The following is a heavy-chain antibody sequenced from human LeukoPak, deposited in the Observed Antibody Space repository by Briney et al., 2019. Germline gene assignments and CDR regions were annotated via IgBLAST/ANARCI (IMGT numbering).Heavy chain of an antibody. CDR2: IIPIFGTV. D-gene: IGHD3-10*01. Sequence: SVKVSCKASGYTFTRYAISWVRQAPGQGLEWMGGIIPIFGTVNYAQKFQGRVTITADESTSTAYMELSSLRSEDTAVYYCARDTAGITMVRGVNTSSNWFDPWGQGTLVTVSS. CDR3: ARDTAGITMVRGVNTSSNWFDP. V-gene: IGHV1-69*13. CDR1: GYTFTRYA. J-gene: IGHJ5*02.